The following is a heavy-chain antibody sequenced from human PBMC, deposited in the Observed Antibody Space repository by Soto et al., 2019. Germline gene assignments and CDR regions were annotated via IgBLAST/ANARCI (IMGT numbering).Heavy chain of an antibody. J-gene: IGHJ6*02. D-gene: IGHD1-26*01. CDR2: IWHDGNNK. V-gene: IGHV3-33*01. CDR1: GFTFSNYG. CDR3: ASDLVGASDSYGLDV. Sequence: QVHLVESGGGVVQPGRSLRLSCAASGFTFSNYGMHWVRQAPGKGLEWVAIIWHDGNNKYYADSVRGRFIISRDNSKNRLYLQMTSLRAEDTAVYYCASDLVGASDSYGLDVWGQGTPVTVSS.